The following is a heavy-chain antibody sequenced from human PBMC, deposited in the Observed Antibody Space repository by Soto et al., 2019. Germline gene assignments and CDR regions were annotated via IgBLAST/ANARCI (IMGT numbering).Heavy chain of an antibody. CDR2: IDWDDDK. CDR1: GFSLSTSGMC. Sequence: SGPTLVNPTHTLTLTCTFSGFSLSTSGMCVSWIRQPPGKALEWLALIDWDDDKYYSTSLKTRLTISKDTSKNQVVLTMTNMDPVDTATYYCARIRTTVTSNYYYGMDVWGQGTTVTVSS. J-gene: IGHJ6*02. D-gene: IGHD4-17*01. CDR3: ARIRTTVTSNYYYGMDV. V-gene: IGHV2-70*01.